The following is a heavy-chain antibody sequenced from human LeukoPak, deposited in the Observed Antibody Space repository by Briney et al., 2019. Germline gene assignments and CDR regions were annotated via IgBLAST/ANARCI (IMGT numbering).Heavy chain of an antibody. CDR1: GLVFSNTA. CDR2: ISGGGERT. CDR3: GKDGGPYSSGPEFDP. Sequence: GGSLRLSCAASGLVFSNTAMNWARQSPGRGLEWVSAISGGGERTFYADSVKGRFSISRDNSKNMLYLQMNSLRADDTAIYYCGKDGGPYSSGPEFDPRGQGDLVTVSS. D-gene: IGHD6-19*01. V-gene: IGHV3-23*01. J-gene: IGHJ5*02.